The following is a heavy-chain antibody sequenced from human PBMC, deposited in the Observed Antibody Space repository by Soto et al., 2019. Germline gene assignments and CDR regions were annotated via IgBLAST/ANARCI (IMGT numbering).Heavy chain of an antibody. D-gene: IGHD3-3*01. CDR2: INPSGGST. CDR3: ARVPQYYDFWSGDFDY. V-gene: IGHV1-46*03. Sequence: GASVKVSCKASGYTFTSYYMHWVRQAPGQGLEWMGIINPSGGSTSYAQKFQGRVTMTRDTSTSTVYMELSSLRSEDTAVYYCARVPQYYDFWSGDFDYWGQGTLVTVS. CDR1: GYTFTSYY. J-gene: IGHJ4*02.